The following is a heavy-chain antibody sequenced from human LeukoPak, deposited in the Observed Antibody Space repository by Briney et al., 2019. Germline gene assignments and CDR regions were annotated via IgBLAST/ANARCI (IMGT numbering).Heavy chain of an antibody. Sequence: SETLSLTCAVSGYSIRTGYYWGWIRQPPGKGLEWIGSSYESGSTYYNPSLKSRVTISLDKSKNQFSLKLTSVTAADTAVYYCARPEGGYRLDYWGQGTLVTVSS. J-gene: IGHJ4*02. CDR2: SYESGST. CDR3: ARPEGGYRLDY. CDR1: GYSIRTGYY. D-gene: IGHD5-18*01. V-gene: IGHV4-38-2*01.